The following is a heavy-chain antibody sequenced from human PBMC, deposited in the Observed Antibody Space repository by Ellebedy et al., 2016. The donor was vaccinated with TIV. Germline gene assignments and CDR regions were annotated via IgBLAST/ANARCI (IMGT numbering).Heavy chain of an antibody. J-gene: IGHJ4*02. V-gene: IGHV3-48*01. Sequence: GGSLRLSCAASGFTFSSYSMNWVRQAPGKGLEWVSYISRSSNFIYYADSVKGRFTISRDDAKNSLYLQMNSLKTEDTAVYYCARVYSSGWYDLDYWGQGTLVTVSS. CDR1: GFTFSSYS. CDR3: ARVYSSGWYDLDY. D-gene: IGHD6-19*01. CDR2: ISRSSNFI.